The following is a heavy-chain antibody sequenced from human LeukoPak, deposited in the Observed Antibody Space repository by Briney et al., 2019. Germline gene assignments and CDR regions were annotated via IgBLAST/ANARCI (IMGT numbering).Heavy chain of an antibody. V-gene: IGHV3-30-3*01. Sequence: PGRSLRLSCAASRFTFSTYAMHWVRQAPGKGLEGVAGISNDGTNEDHADSVKGRFTISRENSKNTLYLQMNSLRAEDTAIYYCARDRIAVAGMGAFQHWGQGTLVTVSS. D-gene: IGHD6-19*01. J-gene: IGHJ1*01. CDR2: ISNDGTNE. CDR3: ARDRIAVAGMGAFQH. CDR1: RFTFSTYA.